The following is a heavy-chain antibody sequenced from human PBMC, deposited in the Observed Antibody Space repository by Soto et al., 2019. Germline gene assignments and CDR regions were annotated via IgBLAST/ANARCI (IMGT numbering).Heavy chain of an antibody. V-gene: IGHV1-18*01. Sequence: ASVKVSCKASGGTFSSYAISWVRRAPGQGLEWMGWISAHNGNTNYAQNLQDRITVTTDTSTSTAYMELRSLRPEDTAIYYCARVYGYGYGHFDFWGQGSLVTVSS. D-gene: IGHD5-18*01. CDR2: ISAHNGNT. CDR1: GGTFSSYA. CDR3: ARVYGYGYGHFDF. J-gene: IGHJ4*02.